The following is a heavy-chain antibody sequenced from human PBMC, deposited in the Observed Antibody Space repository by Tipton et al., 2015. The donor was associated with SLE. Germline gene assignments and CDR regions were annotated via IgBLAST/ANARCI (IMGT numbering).Heavy chain of an antibody. CDR2: IYYSGST. CDR3: ARGRGIAAAVLGAFDI. D-gene: IGHD6-13*01. J-gene: IGHJ3*02. Sequence: TLSLTCTVSGGSISSSSYYWGWIRQPPGKGLEWIGSIYYSGSTYYNPSLKSRVTISVDTSKNQFSLKLSSVTAADTAVYYCARGRGIAAAVLGAFDIWGQGTMVIVSS. CDR1: GGSISSSSYY. V-gene: IGHV4-39*07.